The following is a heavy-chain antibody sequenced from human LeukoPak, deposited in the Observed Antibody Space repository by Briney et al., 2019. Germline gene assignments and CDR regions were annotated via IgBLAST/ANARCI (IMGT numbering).Heavy chain of an antibody. CDR1: GGSFSGYY. CDR3: ARLTTVIRTDWFDP. CDR2: INHSGST. D-gene: IGHD4-23*01. V-gene: IGHV4-34*01. J-gene: IGHJ5*02. Sequence: SETLSLTGAVYGGSFSGYYWSWIRQPPGKGLEWIGEINHSGSTNYNPSLKSRVTISVDTSKNQFSLKLSSVTAADTAVYYCARLTTVIRTDWFDPWGQGTLVTVSS.